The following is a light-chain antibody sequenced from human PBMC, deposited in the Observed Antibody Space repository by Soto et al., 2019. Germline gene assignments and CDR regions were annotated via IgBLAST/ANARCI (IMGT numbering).Light chain of an antibody. CDR3: QQLNSYPPP. J-gene: IGKJ2*01. CDR2: AAS. V-gene: IGKV1-9*01. CDR1: QGISSY. Sequence: IQLTQSPSSLSASVGDRVTITCRASQGISSYLAWYQQKPGKAPKLLIYAASTLQSGVPSRFSGSGSGTDFTLTISSLQPEDFATYSCQQLNSYPPPFGQGTKLEIK.